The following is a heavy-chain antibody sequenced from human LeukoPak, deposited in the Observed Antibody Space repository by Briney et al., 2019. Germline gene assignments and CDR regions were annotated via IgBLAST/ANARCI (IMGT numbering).Heavy chain of an antibody. CDR2: INHSGST. D-gene: IGHD3-22*01. CDR3: ARGGGYYSNYFDY. CDR1: GGSFSGYY. V-gene: IGHV4-34*01. J-gene: IGHJ4*02. Sequence: ASETLSLTCAVYGGSFSGYYWSWIRQPPGKGLEWIGEINHSGSTNYNPSLKSRVTISVDTSKNQFSLKLSSVTAAETAVYYCARGGGYYSNYFDYWGQGTLVTVSS.